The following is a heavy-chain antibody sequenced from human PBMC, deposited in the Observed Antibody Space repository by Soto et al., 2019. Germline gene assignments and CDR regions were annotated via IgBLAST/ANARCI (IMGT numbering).Heavy chain of an antibody. CDR3: ARGGDTTKVDF. D-gene: IGHD3-16*01. CDR1: GDSISSGGYR. Sequence: QVQLQESGPGLVKPSQTLSLTCTVSGDSISSGGYRWSRIRQHPGEGLEWIGFMYNSGSTSYNPSLKSRATISVDTSTNQFSLNLRSVTAADTAVYYCARGGDTTKVDFWGQGTLVTVSS. J-gene: IGHJ4*02. CDR2: MYNSGST. V-gene: IGHV4-31*03.